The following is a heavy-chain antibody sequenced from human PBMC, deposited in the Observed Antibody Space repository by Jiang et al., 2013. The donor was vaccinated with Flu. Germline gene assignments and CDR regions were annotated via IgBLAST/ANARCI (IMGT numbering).Heavy chain of an antibody. V-gene: IGHV3-7*01. Sequence: VQLLESGGGLVQPGGSLRLSCAASRFTFSNYWMNWVRRAPGKGLEWVASVKQDESEKYYVDSVKGRFTISRDNAKSSLYLQMNSLRAEDTALYYCARATTYYYDSSRGFYYNAFDIWGQGTMVTVSS. CDR3: ARATTYYYDSSRGFYYNAFDI. D-gene: IGHD3-22*01. CDR1: RFTFSNYW. J-gene: IGHJ3*02. CDR2: VKQDESEK.